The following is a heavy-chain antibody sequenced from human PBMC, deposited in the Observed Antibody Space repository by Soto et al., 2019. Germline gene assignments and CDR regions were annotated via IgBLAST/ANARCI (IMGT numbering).Heavy chain of an antibody. J-gene: IGHJ6*02. V-gene: IGHV3-23*01. CDR1: GFTFSRYG. D-gene: IGHD6-13*01. Sequence: EVQLLESGGGLVQPGGSLRLSCAVSGFTFSRYGMSWVRQAPGKGLEWVAGISDSGGITHNADSVKGRVTISRDNFNNTLYLHMSGLRVEDTAVYYCAKGYSSSWPLSHYGLDVWGQGTAVTVSS. CDR3: AKGYSSSWPLSHYGLDV. CDR2: ISDSGGIT.